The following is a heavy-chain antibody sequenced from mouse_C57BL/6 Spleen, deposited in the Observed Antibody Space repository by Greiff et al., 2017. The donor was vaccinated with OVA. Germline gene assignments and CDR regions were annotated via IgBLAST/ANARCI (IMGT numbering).Heavy chain of an antibody. CDR1: GFTFSDYG. V-gene: IGHV5-17*01. Sequence: EVKLMESGGGLVKPGGSLKLSCAASGFTFSDYGMHWVRQAPEKGLEWVAYISSGSSTIYYADTVKGRFTISRDNAINTLFLQMTSLRSEDTAMYYCARPVLRYAMDDWGQGTSVTVSS. CDR2: ISSGSSTI. CDR3: ARPVLRYAMDD. J-gene: IGHJ4*01. D-gene: IGHD1-1*01.